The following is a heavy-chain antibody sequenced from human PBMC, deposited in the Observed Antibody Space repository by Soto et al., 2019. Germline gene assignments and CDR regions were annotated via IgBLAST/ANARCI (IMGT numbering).Heavy chain of an antibody. V-gene: IGHV3-23*01. J-gene: IGHJ4*02. Sequence: EVQLLESGGGLVQPGWSLRLSCAASGFTFSSYAMSWVRQAPGKGLEWVSAIGVSGVTTYYADSVKGRFTISRDNSKNTLYLQMGSLRAEETAVYYCAKVRRFGELRSLYWGQGTLVTVSS. D-gene: IGHD3-10*01. CDR3: AKVRRFGELRSLY. CDR1: GFTFSSYA. CDR2: IGVSGVTT.